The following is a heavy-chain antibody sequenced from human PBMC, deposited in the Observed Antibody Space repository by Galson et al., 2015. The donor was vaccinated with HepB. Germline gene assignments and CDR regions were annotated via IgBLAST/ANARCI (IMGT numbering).Heavy chain of an antibody. D-gene: IGHD4-17*01. V-gene: IGHV1-69*04. CDR1: GGTFSSYA. CDR3: ARDLGEGRTTVTTPYYGMDV. J-gene: IGHJ6*02. Sequence: SVKVSCKASGGTFSSYAISWVRQAPGQGLEWMGRIIPILGIANYAQKFQGRVTITADKSTSTAYMELSSLRSEDTAVYYCARDLGEGRTTVTTPYYGMDVWGQGTTVTVSS. CDR2: IIPILGIA.